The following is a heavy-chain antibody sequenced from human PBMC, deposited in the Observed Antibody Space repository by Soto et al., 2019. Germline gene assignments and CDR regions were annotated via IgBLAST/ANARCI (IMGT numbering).Heavy chain of an antibody. J-gene: IGHJ6*02. Sequence: EVQLVASGGGLVQPGGSLRLSCAASGFTFSSYSMNWVRQAPGKGLEWVSYISSSSSTIYYADSVKGRFTISRDNAKNSLYLQMNSLRAEDTAVYYCARVVPADPFWPYGMDVWGQGTTVTVSS. CDR2: ISSSSSTI. D-gene: IGHD2-2*01. CDR1: GFTFSSYS. CDR3: ARVVPADPFWPYGMDV. V-gene: IGHV3-48*01.